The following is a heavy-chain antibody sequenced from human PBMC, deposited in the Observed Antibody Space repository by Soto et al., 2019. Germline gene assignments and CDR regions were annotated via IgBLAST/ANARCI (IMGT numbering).Heavy chain of an antibody. CDR2: ILVGGST. J-gene: IGHJ3*02. D-gene: IGHD2-8*02. CDR3: AKATATGGGAFEI. CDR1: GFICSSYD. V-gene: IGHV3-23*01. Sequence: GGSLRLSCAVSGFICSSYDMSWVRQAPGKGLEWVSTILVGGSTHYEDSVKGRFTIFRDTSKNTVYLQMNSLTAGDTAVYYCAKATATGGGAFEIYGQGTMVTVSS.